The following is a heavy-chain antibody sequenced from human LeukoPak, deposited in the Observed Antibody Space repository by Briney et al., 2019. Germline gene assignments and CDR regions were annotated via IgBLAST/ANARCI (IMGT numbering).Heavy chain of an antibody. CDR2: INPSGGST. CDR3: ARDPHEFSSGWSHFNY. Sequence: GASVKVSCKASGYTFTGYFMHWVRQAPGQGLEWMGIINPSGGSTSYAQKFQGRVTMTRDMSTSTDYMELSSLRSDDTAFYYCARDPHEFSSGWSHFNYWGQGTLVTVSS. D-gene: IGHD6-19*01. J-gene: IGHJ4*02. V-gene: IGHV1-46*01. CDR1: GYTFTGYF.